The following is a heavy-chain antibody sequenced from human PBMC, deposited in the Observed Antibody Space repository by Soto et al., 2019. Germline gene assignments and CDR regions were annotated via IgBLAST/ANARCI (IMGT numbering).Heavy chain of an antibody. V-gene: IGHV4-31*03. CDR2: IYYSGST. D-gene: IGHD6-13*01. CDR3: ARDSGNPNSFDY. Sequence: QVQLRESGPGLVKPSQTLSLTCTVSGGSISSGDYYWRWIRQHPGKGLEWIGYIYYSGSTYYNPSLKSRVSIPVYTPRNQCSLNLSSVTAADTAVYFCARDSGNPNSFDYWGQGTLVTVSS. CDR1: GGSISSGDYY. J-gene: IGHJ4*02.